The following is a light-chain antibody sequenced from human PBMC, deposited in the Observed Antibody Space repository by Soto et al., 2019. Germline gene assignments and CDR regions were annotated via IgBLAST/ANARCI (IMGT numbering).Light chain of an antibody. CDR1: NIGSKS. CDR3: QVWDSTSDHFYV. J-gene: IGLJ1*01. CDR2: DXS. V-gene: IGLV3-21*02. Sequence: SYELTQPPSVSVAPGQTARISCGGNNIGSKSVHWYQQKPGQAPVLVVYDXSDXXXXXXXXFSGSXSGNTATLXIXGVXAXXXXXXXCQVWDSTSDHFYVFGTGTKLTVL.